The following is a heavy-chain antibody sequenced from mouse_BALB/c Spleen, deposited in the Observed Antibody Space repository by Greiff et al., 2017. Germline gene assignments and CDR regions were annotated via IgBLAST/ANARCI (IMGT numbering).Heavy chain of an antibody. CDR2: ISYSGST. D-gene: IGHD2-3*01. J-gene: IGHJ4*01. CDR1: GYSITSDYA. CDR3: AGYEAMDY. V-gene: IGHV3-2*02. Sequence: EVQGVESGPGLVKPSQSLSLTCTVTGYSITSDYAWNWIRQFPGNKLEWMGYISYSGSTSYNPSLKSRISITRDTSKNQFFLQLNSVTTEDTATYYCAGYEAMDYWGQGTSVTVSS.